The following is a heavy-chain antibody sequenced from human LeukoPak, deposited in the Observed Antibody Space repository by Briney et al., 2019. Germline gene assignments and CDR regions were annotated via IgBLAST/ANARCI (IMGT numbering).Heavy chain of an antibody. CDR3: ARDLGGYTYGYSFDY. D-gene: IGHD5-18*01. Sequence: SVTLTLMCAVSVRSISRDYWRWIRQPAGKGLECIGRIYSSVSTNYNPSLKSRVTMSVDTSKNQFSLKLTSVTAADTAVYYCARDLGGYTYGYSFDYWGQGTLVTVSS. J-gene: IGHJ4*02. V-gene: IGHV4-4*07. CDR1: VRSISRDY. CDR2: IYSSVST.